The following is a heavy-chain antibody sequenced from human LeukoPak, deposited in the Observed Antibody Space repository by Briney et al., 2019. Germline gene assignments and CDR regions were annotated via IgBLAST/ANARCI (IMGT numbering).Heavy chain of an antibody. V-gene: IGHV3-23*01. CDR3: AKFRSVVAAPEPPWFDP. CDR1: GSTSSINT. Sequence: GRSLRLSCSAAGSTSSINTMSGVRHAPGKGREWVSAISGSGGSRWYADYVTGRFTLSSDNSKNTLYLQMNSLRAEDTAVYYCAKFRSVVAAPEPPWFDPWGQGTLVTVSS. CDR2: ISGSGGSR. J-gene: IGHJ5*02. D-gene: IGHD2-15*01.